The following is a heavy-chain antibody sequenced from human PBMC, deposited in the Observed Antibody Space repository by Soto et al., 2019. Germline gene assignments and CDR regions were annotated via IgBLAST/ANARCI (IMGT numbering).Heavy chain of an antibody. V-gene: IGHV3-23*01. D-gene: IGHD1-1*01. CDR2: ISGSGGST. J-gene: IGHJ5*02. CDR3: AKDLEYRTNWFDP. Sequence: GGSLRLSCAASGFTFSNAWMSWVRQAPGKGLEWVSAISGSGGSTYYADSVKGRFTISRDNSKNTLYLQMNSLRAEDTAVYYCAKDLEYRTNWFDPWGQGTLVTVSS. CDR1: GFTFSNAW.